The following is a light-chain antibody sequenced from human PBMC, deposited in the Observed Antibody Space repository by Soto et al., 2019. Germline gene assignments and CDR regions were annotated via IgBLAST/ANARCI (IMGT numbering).Light chain of an antibody. J-gene: IGLJ1*01. V-gene: IGLV2-14*01. CDR1: SSDVGGYNF. Sequence: QSALTQPRSVSGSPGQSVTISCTGTSSDVGGYNFVSWYQQYPGKAPKLIIYDVTKGPSGVSNRFSGSKSGNTASLTISGLQAEDEADYYCSSYTSSSTLENVFGTGTKLTVL. CDR2: DVT. CDR3: SSYTSSSTLENV.